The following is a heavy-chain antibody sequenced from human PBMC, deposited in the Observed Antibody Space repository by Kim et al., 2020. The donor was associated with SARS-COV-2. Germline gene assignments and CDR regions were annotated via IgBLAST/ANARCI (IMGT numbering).Heavy chain of an antibody. CDR3: ARREYYYDAFDI. D-gene: IGHD3-10*01. V-gene: IGHV4-59*01. CDR1: GGSISSYY. J-gene: IGHJ3*02. Sequence: SETLSLTCTVSGGSISSYYWSWIRQPPGKGLEWIGYIYYSGSTNYNPSLKSRVTISVDTSKNQFSLKLSSVTAADTAVYYCARREYYYDAFDIWGQGTMVTVSS. CDR2: IYYSGST.